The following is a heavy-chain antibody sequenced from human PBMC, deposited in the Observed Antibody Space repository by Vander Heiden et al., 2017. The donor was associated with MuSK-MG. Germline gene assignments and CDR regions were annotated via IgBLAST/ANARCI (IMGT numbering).Heavy chain of an antibody. V-gene: IGHV3-23*01. CDR1: GFTFNNYA. D-gene: IGHD1-26*01. Sequence: VQLLESGGGLVQPGGSLRLSCAASGFTFNNYAMSWVRQAPGKGLEWVSASSGSGGSTYSADSVKGRFTISRDNSKNTLSLQMNSLRAEDTAVYYCAKFSFSGNYFTHDAFDVWGQGTMVTVSS. CDR2: SSGSGGST. CDR3: AKFSFSGNYFTHDAFDV. J-gene: IGHJ3*01.